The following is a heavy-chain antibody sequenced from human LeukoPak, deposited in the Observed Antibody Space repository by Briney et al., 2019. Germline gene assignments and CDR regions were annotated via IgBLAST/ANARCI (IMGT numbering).Heavy chain of an antibody. CDR2: IYYSGST. J-gene: IGHJ3*02. V-gene: IGHV4-59*01. D-gene: IGHD3-10*01. CDR1: GGSISSYY. CDR3: ARSRGVADGAFDI. Sequence: PSETLSLTCTVSGGSISSYYWSWIRQPPGKGLEWIGYIYYSGSTNYNPSLKSRVTISVDTSKNQFSPKLSSVTAADTAVYYCARSRGVADGAFDIWGQGTMVTVSS.